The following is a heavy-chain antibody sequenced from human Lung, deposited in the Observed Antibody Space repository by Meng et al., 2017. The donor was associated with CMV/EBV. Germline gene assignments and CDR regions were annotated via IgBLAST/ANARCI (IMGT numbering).Heavy chain of an antibody. V-gene: IGHV3-74*01. D-gene: IGHD2-15*01. Sequence: GESXKIPCAASGLTFSSYWMNWVRQAPGKGLVWVSRINSDGSSTSYADSAKGRFTISRNNAKNTLYLQMNSLRAEDTAVYYCARGEDIVVENWFDPWGQGXLVTVSS. J-gene: IGHJ5*02. CDR2: INSDGSST. CDR1: GLTFSSYW. CDR3: ARGEDIVVENWFDP.